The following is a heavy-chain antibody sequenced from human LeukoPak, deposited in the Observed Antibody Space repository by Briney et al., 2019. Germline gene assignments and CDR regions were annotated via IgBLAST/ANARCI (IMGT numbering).Heavy chain of an antibody. CDR3: ARRVLLWFGESQYYFDY. D-gene: IGHD3-10*01. V-gene: IGHV4-39*01. Sequence: SETLSLTCTVSGGSLSNSDYYWGWIRQPPGKGLEWIGSIYYRGSAYYNPSLESRLTLSIGTSKNQFSLRLSSVTAGDTAIYYCARRVLLWFGESQYYFDYWGQGTLVTVSS. CDR2: IYYRGSA. J-gene: IGHJ4*02. CDR1: GGSLSNSDYY.